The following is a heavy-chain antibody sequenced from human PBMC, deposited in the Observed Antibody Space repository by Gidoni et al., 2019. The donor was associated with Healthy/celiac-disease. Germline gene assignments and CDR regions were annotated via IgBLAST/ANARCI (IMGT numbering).Heavy chain of an antibody. CDR1: GFTFDDYA. Sequence: DVQLLESGGGLVQPGRSLRLSCAASGFTFDDYAMHWVRQAPGKGLEWVSGIGWNSGSIGYADSVKGRFTISRDNAKNSLYLQMNSLRAEDTALYYCAKGDTAMSLDYWGQGTLVTVSS. CDR3: AKGDTAMSLDY. V-gene: IGHV3-9*01. CDR2: IGWNSGSI. D-gene: IGHD5-18*01. J-gene: IGHJ4*02.